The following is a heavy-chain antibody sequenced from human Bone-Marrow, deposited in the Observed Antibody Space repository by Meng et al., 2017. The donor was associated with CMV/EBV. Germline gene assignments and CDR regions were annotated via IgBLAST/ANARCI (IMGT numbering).Heavy chain of an antibody. Sequence: ARREHAGPGRGRPSETLSLPCPVSGGSISSYYWSWIRQPAGKGLEWIGRIYTSGSTNYNPSLKSRVTMSVDTSKNQFSLKLSSVTAADTAVYYCARGSGYFDWLADWFDPWGQGTLVTVSS. CDR2: IYTSGST. J-gene: IGHJ5*02. CDR3: ARGSGYFDWLADWFDP. V-gene: IGHV4-4*07. D-gene: IGHD3-9*01. CDR1: GGSISSYY.